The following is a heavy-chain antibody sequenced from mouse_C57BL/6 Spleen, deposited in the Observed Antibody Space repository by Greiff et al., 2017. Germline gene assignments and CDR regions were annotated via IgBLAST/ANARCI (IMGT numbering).Heavy chain of an antibody. CDR3: SRENYCRSLGFDY. CDR2: IYPRSGNT. V-gene: IGHV1-81*01. CDR1: GYTFTSYG. J-gene: IGHJ2*01. Sequence: VQLQQSGAELARPGASVKLSCKASGYTFTSYGISWVKQRTGQGLEWIGEIYPRSGNTYYNEKFKGKATLTADKSSSTAYMELRSLTSEDSAVYFCSRENYCRSLGFDYWGQGTTLTVSS. D-gene: IGHD1-1*01.